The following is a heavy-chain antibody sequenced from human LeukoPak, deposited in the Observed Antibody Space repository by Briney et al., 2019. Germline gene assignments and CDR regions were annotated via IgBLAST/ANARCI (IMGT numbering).Heavy chain of an antibody. CDR2: IYHSGST. V-gene: IGHV4-30-2*01. J-gene: IGHJ4*02. D-gene: IGHD3-9*01. CDR1: GGSISSGSYY. CDR3: ARGPDTDYFDY. Sequence: SETLSLTCTVSGGSISSGSYYCDWIRQPPGKGLEWIGYIYHSGSTYYNPSLKSRVTISLDGSKNQFSLRLSSVTAADKAVYYCARGPDTDYFDYWGQGTLVTVSS.